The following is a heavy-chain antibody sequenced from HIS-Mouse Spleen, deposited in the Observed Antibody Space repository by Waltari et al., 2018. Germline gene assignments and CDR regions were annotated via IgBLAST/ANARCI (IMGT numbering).Heavy chain of an antibody. CDR3: ARGASGSYYLVSVSDY. CDR2: ISSSSTI. Sequence: EVQLVESGGGLVQPGGSLRLSCAASGFTFSSYSMNWVRQAPGKGLGWVSYISSSSTIYYADSVKGRFTISRDNAKNSLYLQMNSLRAEDTAVYYCARGASGSYYLVSVSDYWGQGTLVTVSS. J-gene: IGHJ4*02. V-gene: IGHV3-48*01. D-gene: IGHD1-26*01. CDR1: GFTFSSYS.